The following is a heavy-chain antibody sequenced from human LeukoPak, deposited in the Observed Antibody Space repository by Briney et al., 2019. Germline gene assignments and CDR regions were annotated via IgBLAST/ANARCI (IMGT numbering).Heavy chain of an antibody. V-gene: IGHV4-34*01. Sequence: KPSETLSLTCAVYGGSFSGYYWSWIRQPPGKGLEWIGEINHSGSTNYNPSLKSRVTISVDTSKNQFSLKLSSVTAADTAVYYCARECCSSTSLFCGMDVWGQGTTVTVSS. CDR1: GGSFSGYY. J-gene: IGHJ6*02. CDR3: ARECCSSTSLFCGMDV. CDR2: INHSGST. D-gene: IGHD2-2*01.